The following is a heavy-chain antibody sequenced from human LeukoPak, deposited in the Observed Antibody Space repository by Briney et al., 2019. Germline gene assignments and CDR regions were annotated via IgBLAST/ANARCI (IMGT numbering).Heavy chain of an antibody. Sequence: ASVKVSCKASGGTFSSYAISWVRQAPGQGLEWMGGIIPIFGTANYAQKFQDRVTITADESTSTVYMEVSSLRSEDTATYYCARSPYKGEYFQEWGQGTLVTVSS. CDR2: IIPIFGTA. D-gene: IGHD3-10*01. CDR1: GGTFSSYA. CDR3: ARSPYKGEYFQE. V-gene: IGHV1-69*13. J-gene: IGHJ1*01.